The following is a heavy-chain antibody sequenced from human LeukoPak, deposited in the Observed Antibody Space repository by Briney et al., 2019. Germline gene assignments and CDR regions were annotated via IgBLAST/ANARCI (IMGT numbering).Heavy chain of an antibody. V-gene: IGHV4-34*01. D-gene: IGHD3-10*01. J-gene: IGHJ3*02. CDR3: AKSNGYGLVDI. Sequence: SETLSLTCAVYGGSFSGFYWSWIRHVPGKGLEWIGEINYTGSTSYNPSLKSRVTISVDTSQNQFFLPLTSVTAADTAVYYCAKSNGYGLVDIWGQGTMVTVSS. CDR2: INYTGST. CDR1: GGSFSGFY.